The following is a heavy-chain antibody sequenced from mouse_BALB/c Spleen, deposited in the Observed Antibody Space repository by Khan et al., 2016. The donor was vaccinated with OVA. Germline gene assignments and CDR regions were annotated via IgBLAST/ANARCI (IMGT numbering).Heavy chain of an antibody. V-gene: IGHV1S137*01. Sequence: EDGAELVRPGVSVKISCKGSGYTFTDYAMHWVKQSHAKSLEWIGVISTYYGDASYNQKFKGKATMTVDKSSSTAYMELARLTSEDSAIYYCARRYRYDGYYAMDYWGQGTSVTVSS. CDR1: GYTFTDYA. D-gene: IGHD2-14*01. J-gene: IGHJ4*01. CDR3: ARRYRYDGYYAMDY. CDR2: ISTYYGDA.